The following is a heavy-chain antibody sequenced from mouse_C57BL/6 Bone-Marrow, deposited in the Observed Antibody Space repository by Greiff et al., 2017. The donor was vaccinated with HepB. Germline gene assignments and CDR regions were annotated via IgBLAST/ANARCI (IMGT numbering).Heavy chain of an antibody. J-gene: IGHJ1*03. CDR1: GFTFTDYY. CDR2: IRNKANGYTT. V-gene: IGHV7-3*01. Sequence: DVMLVESGGGLVQPGGSLSLSCAASGFTFTDYYMSWVRQPPGKALEWLGFIRNKANGYTTEYSASVKGRFTISRDKSQSILYLQMNALRAEDSATDYCARRGWYFDVWGTGTTVTVSS. CDR3: ARRGWYFDV.